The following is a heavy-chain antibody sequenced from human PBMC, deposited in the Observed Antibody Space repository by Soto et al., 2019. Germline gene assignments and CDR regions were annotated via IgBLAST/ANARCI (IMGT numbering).Heavy chain of an antibody. Sequence: ASVKVSCKASGYTFTTLAMHWVRQAPGQGLEWMGGIIASNGSANYAQNFQGRVTITADTFTSTAYMELSSLRSEDTAVYYCAREHSVYYGMDVWGQGTTVTAP. CDR2: IIASNGSA. D-gene: IGHD3-3*02. V-gene: IGHV1-3*01. CDR3: AREHSVYYGMDV. CDR1: GYTFTTLA. J-gene: IGHJ6*02.